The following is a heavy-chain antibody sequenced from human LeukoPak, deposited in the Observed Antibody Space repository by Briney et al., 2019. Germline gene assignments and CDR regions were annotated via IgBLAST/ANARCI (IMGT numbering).Heavy chain of an antibody. CDR2: ISSSSSYI. D-gene: IGHD3-10*01. V-gene: IGHV3-21*04. J-gene: IGHJ5*02. CDR3: ARSYGSGSYSGGNWFDP. CDR1: GLTFSHYG. Sequence: PGRSLRLSCAASGLTFSHYGFHWVRQAPGKGLEWVSSISSSSSYIYYADSVKGRFTISRDNAKNSLYLQMNSLRAEDTAVYYCARSYGSGSYSGGNWFDPWGQGTLVTVSS.